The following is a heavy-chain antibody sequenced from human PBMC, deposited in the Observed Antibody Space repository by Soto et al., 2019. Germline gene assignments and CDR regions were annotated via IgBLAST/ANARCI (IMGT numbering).Heavy chain of an antibody. CDR3: ARTVGVGTRRNYFDY. CDR1: GGSISSGDYY. CDR2: IYYSGST. V-gene: IGHV4-30-4*01. J-gene: IGHJ4*02. D-gene: IGHD6-13*01. Sequence: SETLSLTCTVSGGSISSGDYYWSWIRQPPGKGLEWIGYIYYSGSTYYNPSLKSRVTISVDTSKNQFSLKLSSVTAADTAVYYCARTVGVGTRRNYFDYWGQGTLVTVSS.